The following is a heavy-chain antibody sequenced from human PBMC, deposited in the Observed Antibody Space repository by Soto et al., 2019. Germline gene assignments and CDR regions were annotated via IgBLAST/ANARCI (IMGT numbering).Heavy chain of an antibody. Sequence: QVQLVQSGAEVKKPGSSVKVSCKASGGTFSSYAISWVRQAPGQGLEWMGGIIPIFGTANYAQKFQGRVTITADESTSTAYMELSSLRSEDTAVYYCARVRGLGYCSGGSCYRADYYGMDVWGQGTTVTVSS. CDR3: ARVRGLGYCSGGSCYRADYYGMDV. V-gene: IGHV1-69*01. CDR2: IIPIFGTA. CDR1: GGTFSSYA. D-gene: IGHD2-15*01. J-gene: IGHJ6*02.